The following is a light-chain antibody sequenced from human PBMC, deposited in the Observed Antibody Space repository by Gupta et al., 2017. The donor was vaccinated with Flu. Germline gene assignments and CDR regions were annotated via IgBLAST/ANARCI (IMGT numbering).Light chain of an antibody. CDR2: EDN. CDR3: GTWDSRLGAWV. V-gene: IGLV1-51*02. Sequence: SVLTQPPSVSAAPGQKVAISCSGSTSNIGNNYVAWYQQLPGTAPKLVIYEDNKRPSGIPDRFSGSKSDTSATLGITGLQTGDEADYCCGTWDSRLGAWVFGGGTKLTVL. CDR1: TSNIGNNY. J-gene: IGLJ3*02.